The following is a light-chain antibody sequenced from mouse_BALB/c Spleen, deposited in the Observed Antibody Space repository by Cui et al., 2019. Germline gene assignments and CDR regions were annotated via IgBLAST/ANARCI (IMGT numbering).Light chain of an antibody. Sequence: QILLTHPPSILPALPGGKVIITWSASASVSYMHWFQQKPGTSPKRWIYSTSNLASGVPARFSGSGSGTSYSLTISRMEAEDAATYYCQQRSSYPLTFGAGTKLELK. CDR2: STS. CDR3: QQRSSYPLT. CDR1: ASVSY. J-gene: IGKJ5*01. V-gene: IGKV4-57*01.